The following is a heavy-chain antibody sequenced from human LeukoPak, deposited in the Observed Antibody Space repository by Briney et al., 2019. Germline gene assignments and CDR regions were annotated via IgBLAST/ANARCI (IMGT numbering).Heavy chain of an antibody. Sequence: PGGSLRLSCAASGFTFSAYGMHWVRQAPGKGLEWVAFIRYDGSHKYYADSVKGRFTIYRDNSKNTLYLQMNSLRAEDTAVYYCAKDRNSYDFWSGFFDYWGPGTLVTVSS. CDR1: GFTFSAYG. CDR3: AKDRNSYDFWSGFFDY. D-gene: IGHD3-3*01. J-gene: IGHJ4*02. CDR2: IRYDGSHK. V-gene: IGHV3-30*02.